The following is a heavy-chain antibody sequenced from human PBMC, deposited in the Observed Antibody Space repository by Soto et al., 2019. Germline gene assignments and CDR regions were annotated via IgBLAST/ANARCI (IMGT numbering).Heavy chain of an antibody. V-gene: IGHV3-23*01. D-gene: IGHD3-3*01. CDR1: GFTFSDFA. J-gene: IGHJ4*02. CDR2: ISGPAGST. Sequence: EVQLLESGGGLLQPGGSLRLSCAASGFTFSDFAMNWVRQAPGKGPEWVSAISGPAGSTYYADSVKGRFTISRDNSKNTLYLQMNRLRAEDTAVYYCAKGRLGIFTDEHWGQGTLVTVSS. CDR3: AKGRLGIFTDEH.